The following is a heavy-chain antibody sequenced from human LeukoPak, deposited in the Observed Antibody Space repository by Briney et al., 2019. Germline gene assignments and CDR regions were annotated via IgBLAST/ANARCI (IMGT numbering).Heavy chain of an antibody. CDR3: AKEPGWRYYYDSSDEYYFDY. V-gene: IGHV3-23*01. Sequence: GGSLRLSCAASGFTFSIYAMSWVRQTPGKGLEWVSTISGSSTSTYYADSVKGRFTVSRDNSKNTLHLQMKSLRAEDTAVYYCAKEPGWRYYYDSSDEYYFDYWGQGTLVTVSS. CDR1: GFTFSIYA. J-gene: IGHJ4*02. D-gene: IGHD3-22*01. CDR2: ISGSSTST.